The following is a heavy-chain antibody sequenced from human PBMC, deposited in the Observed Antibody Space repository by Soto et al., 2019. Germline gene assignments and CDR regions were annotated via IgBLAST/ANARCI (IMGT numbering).Heavy chain of an antibody. D-gene: IGHD3-10*01. CDR3: AREPPRGRFGRRWFDP. J-gene: IGHJ5*02. CDR2: IYYSGNT. CDR1: GGSISSDGYY. Sequence: QVQLQESGPGLVKPSQTLSLTCTVSGGSISSDGYYWNWIRQHPEKGLEWIGYIYYSGNTYYNPSLKRRVTISVDTSKHQFSLMLSSVTAAETAVYYCAREPPRGRFGRRWFDPWGQGTLVTVSS. V-gene: IGHV4-31*03.